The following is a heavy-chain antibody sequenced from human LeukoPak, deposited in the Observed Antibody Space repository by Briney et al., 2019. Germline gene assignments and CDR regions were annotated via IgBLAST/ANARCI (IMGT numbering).Heavy chain of an antibody. V-gene: IGHV1-2*02. Sequence: ASVKVSCKASGYTFTRYYMHWVRQAPGQALEWMGWINPNSGGTNYEQKFQGRVTMTRDTSISTAYMELSRLRSDDTAVYYCARGGSSGWYDYWGQGTLVAVSS. D-gene: IGHD6-19*01. J-gene: IGHJ4*02. CDR3: ARGGSSGWYDY. CDR1: GYTFTRYY. CDR2: INPNSGGT.